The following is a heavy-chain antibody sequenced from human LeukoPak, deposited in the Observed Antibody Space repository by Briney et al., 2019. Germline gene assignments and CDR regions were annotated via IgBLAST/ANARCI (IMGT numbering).Heavy chain of an antibody. D-gene: IGHD1-14*01. CDR2: INHIGST. CDR1: GGSFSAYY. V-gene: IGHV4-34*01. CDR3: ARATGAGTTFLGLTANWFDS. J-gene: IGHJ5*01. Sequence: SETLSLTCAVYGGSFSAYYWSWIRQPPGKGLEWIGEINHIGSTNYNPSLKSRLTISVDTTKNQFFLKVSSVTAADTAVYYCARATGAGTTFLGLTANWFDSWGQGTLVTVSS.